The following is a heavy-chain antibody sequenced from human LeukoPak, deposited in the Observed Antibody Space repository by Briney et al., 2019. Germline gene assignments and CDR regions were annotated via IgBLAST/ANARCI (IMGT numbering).Heavy chain of an antibody. D-gene: IGHD3-10*01. CDR1: GYTFSSYG. J-gene: IGHJ5*02. CDR2: ISGYTGNT. Sequence: PGESLKVSCKASGYTFSSYGISWVRQAPGQGLEWMGWISGYTGNTNYAQNLQGRVTMTTDTSTSTAYMELRSLRSDDTALYYCARSSWFGGRSEWRWFDPWGQGTLVTVSS. CDR3: ARSSWFGGRSEWRWFDP. V-gene: IGHV1-18*01.